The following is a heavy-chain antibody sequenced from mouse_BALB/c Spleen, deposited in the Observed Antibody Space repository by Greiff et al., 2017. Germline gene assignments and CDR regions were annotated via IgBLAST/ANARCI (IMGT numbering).Heavy chain of an antibody. CDR1: GYSITSDYA. CDR2: ISYSGST. V-gene: IGHV3-2*02. J-gene: IGHJ1*01. D-gene: IGHD1-1*01. CDR3: ARFTTNWYFDV. Sequence: DVKLQESGPGLVKPSQSLSLTCTVTGYSITSDYAWNWIRQFPGNKLEWMGYISYSGSTSYNPSLKSRISITRDTSKNQFFLQLNSVTTEDTATYYCARFTTNWYFDVWGAGTTVTVSS.